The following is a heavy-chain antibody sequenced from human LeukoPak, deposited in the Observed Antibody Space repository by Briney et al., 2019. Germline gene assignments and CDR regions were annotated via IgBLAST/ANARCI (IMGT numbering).Heavy chain of an antibody. J-gene: IGHJ4*02. CDR2: IKQDGSEK. Sequence: PGGSLRLSCAASGFTFSSYWMSWVRQAPGKGLEWVANIKQDGSEKYYVDSVKGRFTISRDNSKNTLYLQMNSLRAEDTAVYYCARAGMDCSSTSCYKGYYFDYWGQGTLVTVSS. CDR1: GFTFSSYW. D-gene: IGHD2-2*02. CDR3: ARAGMDCSSTSCYKGYYFDY. V-gene: IGHV3-7*01.